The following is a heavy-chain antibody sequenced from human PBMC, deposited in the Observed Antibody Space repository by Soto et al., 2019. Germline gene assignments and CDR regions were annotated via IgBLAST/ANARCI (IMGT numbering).Heavy chain of an antibody. CDR3: ARSCSGGSCYFSWSAFDI. D-gene: IGHD2-15*01. CDR1: GFPVSSNY. V-gene: IGHV3-53*04. Sequence: GGSLRLSCAASGFPVSSNYMSWVRQTPGKGLEWVSVIYSGGSTYYADSVKGRFTISRHNSKNTLYLQMNSLRAEDTAVYYCARSCSGGSCYFSWSAFDIWGQGTMVTVSS. CDR2: IYSGGST. J-gene: IGHJ3*02.